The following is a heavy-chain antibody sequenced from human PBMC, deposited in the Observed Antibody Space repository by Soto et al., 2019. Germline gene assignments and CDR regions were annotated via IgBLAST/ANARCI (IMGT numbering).Heavy chain of an antibody. V-gene: IGHV1-18*04. CDR3: ARDSWGLAVPDYHYYAMDV. CDR2: ISVYSGST. CDR1: GYTFTSYG. D-gene: IGHD6-19*01. Sequence: QVQLVQSGAEVKKPGASVRVSCEASGYTFTSYGISWVRQAPGQGLEWMGWISVYSGSTNYAQNLQGRVTMTTDRSTRAVYMELRSLRSDDTAVYYCARDSWGLAVPDYHYYAMDVWGQGTTVTVS. J-gene: IGHJ6*02.